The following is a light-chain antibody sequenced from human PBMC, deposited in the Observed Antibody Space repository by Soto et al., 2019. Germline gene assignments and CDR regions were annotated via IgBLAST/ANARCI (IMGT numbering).Light chain of an antibody. CDR1: QSVSSY. CDR2: DAS. J-gene: IGKJ2*01. V-gene: IGKV3-11*01. CDR3: QQRSNWPPT. Sequence: EIVLTQSPATPSLSPGERAALSCRASQSVSSYLAWYQQKPGQAPRLLIYDASNRATGIPARFSGSGSGTDFTLTISSLEPEDLAVYYCQQRSNWPPTFGQGTKLEIK.